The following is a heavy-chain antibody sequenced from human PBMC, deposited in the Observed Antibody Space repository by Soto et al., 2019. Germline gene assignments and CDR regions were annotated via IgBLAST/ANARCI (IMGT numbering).Heavy chain of an antibody. V-gene: IGHV3-30-3*01. J-gene: IGHJ3*02. CDR3: ASTWHSHAFDI. CDR2: ISYDGSNK. CDR1: GFTFSSYA. D-gene: IGHD2-15*01. Sequence: QVQLVESGGGVVQPGRSLRLSCAASGFTFSSYAMHWVRQAPGKGLEWVAVISYDGSNKYYADSVKGRFTISRDNSKNTLYLQLNSLRAEDTAVYYCASTWHSHAFDIWGQGTMVTGSS.